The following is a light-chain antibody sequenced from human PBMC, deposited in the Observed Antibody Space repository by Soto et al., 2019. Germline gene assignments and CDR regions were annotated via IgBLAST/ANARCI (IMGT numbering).Light chain of an antibody. Sequence: DIQMTQSPSTLSASVRNRDTITCRASQSICSLLSWYQHKPGKASILLIYDSSTLESGVPSRFSGSGSGIEFTLTISSLQPDDFATYYCQHYKNYWGFGQGTRLEIK. CDR3: QHYKNYWG. J-gene: IGKJ5*01. CDR2: DSS. V-gene: IGKV1-5*01. CDR1: QSICSL.